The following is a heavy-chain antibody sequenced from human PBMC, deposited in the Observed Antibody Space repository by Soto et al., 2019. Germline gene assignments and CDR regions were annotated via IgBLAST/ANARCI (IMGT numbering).Heavy chain of an antibody. Sequence: EVQLLESGGGLVQPGGSLRLSCATSGFTFSDHAMHWVRQAPGEGLEWVSGVRGDFVTTPYADSVKGRFTISRDNSKNTLYLQMNSLRAEDTAIYYCALRKTGSYFDYWGQGTQVIVSS. J-gene: IGHJ4*02. CDR1: GFTFSDHA. D-gene: IGHD1-26*01. CDR2: VRGDFVTT. V-gene: IGHV3-23*01. CDR3: ALRKTGSYFDY.